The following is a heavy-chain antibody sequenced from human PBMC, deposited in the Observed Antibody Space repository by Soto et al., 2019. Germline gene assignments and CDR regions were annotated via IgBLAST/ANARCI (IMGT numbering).Heavy chain of an antibody. J-gene: IGHJ4*02. CDR3: ARTRYDSSGYYLYYFDY. CDR1: GGSISSGGYY. V-gene: IGHV4-31*03. D-gene: IGHD3-22*01. Sequence: SETLSLTCTVSGGSISSGGYYWSWIRQHPGKGLEWIGYIYYSGSTYYNPSLKSRVTIPVDTSKNQFSLRLSSVTAADTAVYYCARTRYDSSGYYLYYFDYWGQGTLVTVSS. CDR2: IYYSGST.